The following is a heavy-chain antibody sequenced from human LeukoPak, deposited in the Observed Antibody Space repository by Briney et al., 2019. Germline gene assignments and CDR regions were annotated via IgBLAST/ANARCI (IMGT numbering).Heavy chain of an antibody. Sequence: PSETLSLTCTVSGGSISSYYWSWIRQPPGKGLEWIGYSYYSGSTNYNPSPKGGVTISVETSKNQFSLKLSSVTAADTAVYYCARRYGSGSSGTFDYWGQGTLVTVSS. V-gene: IGHV4-59*01. D-gene: IGHD3-10*01. J-gene: IGHJ4*02. CDR2: SYYSGST. CDR3: ARRYGSGSSGTFDY. CDR1: GGSISSYY.